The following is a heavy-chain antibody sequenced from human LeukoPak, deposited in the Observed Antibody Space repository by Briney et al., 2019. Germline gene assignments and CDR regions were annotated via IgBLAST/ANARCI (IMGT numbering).Heavy chain of an antibody. Sequence: GGCLRLSCAASGFTFSSYSTNWVRQAPGKGLEWVSSISSSSSYIYYADSAKGRFTISRDNAKNSLYLQMNSLRAEDTAVYYCARDRSTYFDYWGQGTLVTVSS. V-gene: IGHV3-21*01. J-gene: IGHJ4*02. CDR2: ISSSSSYI. CDR1: GFTFSSYS. CDR3: ARDRSTYFDY.